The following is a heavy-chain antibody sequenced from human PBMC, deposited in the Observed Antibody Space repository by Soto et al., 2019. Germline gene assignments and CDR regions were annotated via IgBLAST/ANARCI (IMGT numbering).Heavy chain of an antibody. CDR2: LYASGNT. J-gene: IGHJ4*02. CDR3: ARVGHTYGNYYFDY. CDR1: GGSISSNF. D-gene: IGHD5-18*01. Sequence: QVQLQESGPGLVKPSETLSLTCTVSGGSISSNFWSWVRPPAGKGLEWIGRLYASGNTNYNPSLKSRVTMSADTSKNQFSLKVSSVTAADTAVYYCARVGHTYGNYYFDYWGQGTLVTVSS. V-gene: IGHV4-4*07.